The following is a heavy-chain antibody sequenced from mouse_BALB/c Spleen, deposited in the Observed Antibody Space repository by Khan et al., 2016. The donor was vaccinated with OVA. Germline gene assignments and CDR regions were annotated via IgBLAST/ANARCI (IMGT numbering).Heavy chain of an antibody. D-gene: IGHD1-1*01. CDR2: ISYSGRT. Sequence: EVQLQESGPGLVKPSQSLSLTCTATGYSITSDYAWNWIRQFPGNKLEWMGYISYSGRTSYNPSLKSRISITRDTSKNQFFLQLNSVTTEDTATYCCARSVTITTVVATDFDDWGQGTTLTVSS. V-gene: IGHV3-2*02. CDR1: GYSITSDYA. J-gene: IGHJ2*01. CDR3: ARSVTITTVVATDFDD.